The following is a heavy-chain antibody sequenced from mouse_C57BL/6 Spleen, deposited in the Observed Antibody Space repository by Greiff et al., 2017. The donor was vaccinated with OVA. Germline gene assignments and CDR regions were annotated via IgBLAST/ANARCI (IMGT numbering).Heavy chain of an antibody. CDR3: TRPPSFAY. J-gene: IGHJ3*01. Sequence: VKLVESGAELVRPGASVTLSCKASGYTFTDYEMHWVKQTPVHGLEWIGAIDPETGGTAYNQKFKGKAILTADKSSSTAYMELRSLTSEDSAVYYCTRPPSFAYWGQGTLVTVSA. CDR2: IDPETGGT. V-gene: IGHV1-15*01. CDR1: GYTFTDYE.